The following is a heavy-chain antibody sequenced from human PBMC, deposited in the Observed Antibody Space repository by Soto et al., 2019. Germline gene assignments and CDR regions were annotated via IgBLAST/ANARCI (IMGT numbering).Heavy chain of an antibody. D-gene: IGHD6-19*01. CDR2: INPSGGST. V-gene: IGHV1-46*01. CDR3: ARGSPISRIAVAGQDFDY. J-gene: IGHJ4*02. Sequence: ASVKVSCKASGYTFTSYYMQWVRQAPGQGLEWMGIINPSGGSTSYAQKFQGRVTMTRDTSTSTVYMELSSLRSDDTAVYYCARGSPISRIAVAGQDFDYGGQETLVTVS. CDR1: GYTFTSYY.